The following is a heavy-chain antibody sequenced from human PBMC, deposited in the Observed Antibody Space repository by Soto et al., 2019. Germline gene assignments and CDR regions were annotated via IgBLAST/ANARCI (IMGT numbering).Heavy chain of an antibody. CDR1: GGTFSSYA. D-gene: IGHD2-2*01. J-gene: IGHJ5*02. CDR2: IIPIFGTA. Sequence: GASVKVSCKASGGTFSSYAISWVRQAPGQGLEWMGGIIPIFGTANYAQKFQGRVTITADESTSTAYMELSSLRSEDTAVYYCARGRGYCSSTSCYSAGGNWFDPWGQGTLVTVSS. V-gene: IGHV1-69*13. CDR3: ARGRGYCSSTSCYSAGGNWFDP.